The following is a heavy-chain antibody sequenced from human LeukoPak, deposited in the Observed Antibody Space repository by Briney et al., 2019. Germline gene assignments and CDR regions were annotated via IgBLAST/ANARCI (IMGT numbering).Heavy chain of an antibody. Sequence: GGSLRLSCAASGFTFSSYGMHWVRQAPGKGLEWVAVIWYDGSNKYYADSVKGRFTISRDNSKNTLYLQMNSLRAEDTAVYYCATRPVKDYYGMDVWGQGTTVTVS. V-gene: IGHV3-33*01. J-gene: IGHJ6*02. CDR3: ATRPVKDYYGMDV. CDR1: GFTFSSYG. CDR2: IWYDGSNK.